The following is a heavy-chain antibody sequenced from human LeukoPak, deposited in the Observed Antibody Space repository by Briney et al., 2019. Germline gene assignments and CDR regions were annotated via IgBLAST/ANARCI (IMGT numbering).Heavy chain of an antibody. CDR1: GGSFIGYY. Sequence: SETLSLTCDAHGGSFIGYYWSWIRKPPGKGLEWIGEINHSGSTNYNPSLKSRVTISVDTSKNQFSLKLSSVTAADTAVYYCARGRLSYYYDSRGWFDPWGQGTLVTVSS. CDR3: ARGRLSYYYDSRGWFDP. J-gene: IGHJ5*02. V-gene: IGHV4-34*01. D-gene: IGHD3-22*01. CDR2: INHSGST.